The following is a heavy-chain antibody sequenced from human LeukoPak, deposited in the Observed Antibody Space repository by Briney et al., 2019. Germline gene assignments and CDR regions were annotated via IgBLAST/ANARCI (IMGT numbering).Heavy chain of an antibody. CDR2: INHSGST. V-gene: IGHV4-34*01. CDR1: GGSFSGYY. Sequence: SETLSLTCAVYGGSFSGYYWSWIRQPPGKGLEWIGEINHSGSTNYNPSLKSRVTISVDTSKNQFSLKLSSVTAADTAVYYRARACGSGSYYFDYWGQGTLVSVSS. J-gene: IGHJ4*02. CDR3: ARACGSGSYYFDY. D-gene: IGHD3-10*01.